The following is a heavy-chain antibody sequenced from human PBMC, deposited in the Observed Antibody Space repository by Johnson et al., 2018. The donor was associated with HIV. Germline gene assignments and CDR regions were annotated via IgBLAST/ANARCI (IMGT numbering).Heavy chain of an antibody. Sequence: VQLVESGGGLVQPGGSLRLSCRASGFPFSNAWMNWVRQAPGKGLEWVGRLKSKVDGGTTDYAAPVKDRFTISRDDSKNTLYLQRSSLRTEDAAVYDCTTEGDAFDIWGQGTMVTVSS. CDR2: LKSKVDGGTT. J-gene: IGHJ3*02. V-gene: IGHV3-15*01. CDR1: GFPFSNAW. CDR3: TTEGDAFDI.